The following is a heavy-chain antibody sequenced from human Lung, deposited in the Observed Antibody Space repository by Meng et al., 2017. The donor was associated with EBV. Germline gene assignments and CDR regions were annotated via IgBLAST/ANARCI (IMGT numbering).Heavy chain of an antibody. CDR3: ARGDGGNGSDY. V-gene: IGHV4-31*03. D-gene: IGHD4-23*01. CDR1: GGSIFSGRYY. CDR2: IYSSGST. J-gene: IGHJ4*02. Sequence: QVQLKESGPGLVKPSQTLSLTCTVSGGSIFSGRYYWSWIRQYPGKGPEWIGYIYSSGSTYYNPSLKSRVTISMDTSTSTVYMELSSLRSEDTAVYYCARGDGGNGSDYWGQGTLVTVSS.